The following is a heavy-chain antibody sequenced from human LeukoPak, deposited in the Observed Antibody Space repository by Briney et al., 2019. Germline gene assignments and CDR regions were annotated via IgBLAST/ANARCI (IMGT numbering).Heavy chain of an antibody. Sequence: GGSLRLSCAASGFTFSDYYMSWIRQAPGQGLEGVSYISSSSSYTNYADSVKGRFTISRDNAKNSLYLQMNSLRAEDTAVYYCARPLRDILTGYYFDYWGQGTLVTVSS. J-gene: IGHJ4*02. V-gene: IGHV3-11*06. CDR3: ARPLRDILTGYYFDY. CDR2: ISSSSSYT. D-gene: IGHD3-9*01. CDR1: GFTFSDYY.